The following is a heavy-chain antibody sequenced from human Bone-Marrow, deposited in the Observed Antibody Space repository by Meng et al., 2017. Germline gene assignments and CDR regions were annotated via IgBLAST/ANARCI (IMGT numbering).Heavy chain of an antibody. CDR3: ARTYCGGDCYFDWFDP. D-gene: IGHD2-21*02. V-gene: IGHV1-69*13. CDR2: IIPIFGTA. J-gene: IGHJ5*02. Sequence: SVNVSCKASGGTFSSYATSWVRQAPGQGLAWMGGIIPIFGTANYAQKFQGRVTITADESTSTAYMELSSLRSEDTAVYYCARTYCGGDCYFDWFDPWGQGTLVTVSS. CDR1: GGTFSSYA.